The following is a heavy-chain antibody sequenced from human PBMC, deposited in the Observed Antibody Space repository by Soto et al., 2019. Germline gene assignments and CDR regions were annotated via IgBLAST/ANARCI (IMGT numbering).Heavy chain of an antibody. Sequence: ASETLSLTCTVSGGSISSGDYYWSWIRQPPGKGLEWIGYIYYSGSTYYNPSLKSRVTISVDTSKNQFSLKLSSVTAADTAVYYCARESFGVPNWFDPWGQGTLVTVSS. CDR3: ARESFGVPNWFDP. J-gene: IGHJ5*02. CDR2: IYYSGST. D-gene: IGHD3-3*01. V-gene: IGHV4-30-4*01. CDR1: GGSISSGDYY.